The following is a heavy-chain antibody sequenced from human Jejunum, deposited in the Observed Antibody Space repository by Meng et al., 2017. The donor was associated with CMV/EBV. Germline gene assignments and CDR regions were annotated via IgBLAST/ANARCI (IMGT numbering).Heavy chain of an antibody. CDR3: AKDDRGVQSN. CDR2: ISATGRST. J-gene: IGHJ4*02. V-gene: IGHV3-23*01. D-gene: IGHD3-22*01. Sequence: LGSWGGLVEPGGSLRLSCAASGFTFNDMSWVRQAPGKGLEWVSAISATGRSTYYADSVKGRFTISRDNSKNTLFLQVSSLRAEDTAIYYCAKDDRGVQSNWGQGTLVTVSS. CDR1: GFTFND.